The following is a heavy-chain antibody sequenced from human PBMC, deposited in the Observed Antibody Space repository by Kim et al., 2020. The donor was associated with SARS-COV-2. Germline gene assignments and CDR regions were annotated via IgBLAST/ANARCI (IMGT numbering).Heavy chain of an antibody. V-gene: IGHV1-18*01. CDR3: ARRFSSSSWYFEDY. D-gene: IGHD6-13*01. J-gene: IGHJ4*02. Sequence: AQQLQGRVTMTTDTSTSTAYMELRSLRSDDTAVYYCARRFSSSSWYFEDYWGQGTLVTVSS.